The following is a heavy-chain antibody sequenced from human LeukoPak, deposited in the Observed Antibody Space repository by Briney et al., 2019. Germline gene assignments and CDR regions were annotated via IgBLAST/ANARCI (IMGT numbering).Heavy chain of an antibody. CDR1: GGSISSGGYS. Sequence: SQTLSLTCAVSGGSISSGGYSWSWIRQPPGKGLEWNGYIYHSGSTYYNPSLKSRVTISVDRSKNQFSLKLSSVTAADTAVYYCARIPNDCSSTSCYEGAFDYWGQGTLVTVSS. V-gene: IGHV4-30-2*01. D-gene: IGHD2-2*01. CDR3: ARIPNDCSSTSCYEGAFDY. J-gene: IGHJ4*02. CDR2: IYHSGST.